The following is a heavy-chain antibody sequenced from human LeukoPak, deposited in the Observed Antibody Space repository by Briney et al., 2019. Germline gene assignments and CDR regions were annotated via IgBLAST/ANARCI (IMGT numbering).Heavy chain of an antibody. Sequence: ASVKVSCKASGYTFTGYYMHWVRQAPGQGLEWMGRINPNSGGTNYAQKFQGRVTMTRDTSISTAYMELSRLRSDDTAVYYCARLGASDYVWGKWWHFDYWGQGTLVTVSS. J-gene: IGHJ4*02. CDR3: ARLGASDYVWGKWWHFDY. CDR1: GYTFTGYY. CDR2: INPNSGGT. D-gene: IGHD3-16*01. V-gene: IGHV1-2*06.